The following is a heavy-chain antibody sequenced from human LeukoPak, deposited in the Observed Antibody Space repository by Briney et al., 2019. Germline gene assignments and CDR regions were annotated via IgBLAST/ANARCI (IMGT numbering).Heavy chain of an antibody. CDR3: ASPDV. CDR2: ISGDGGST. J-gene: IGHJ6*02. CDR1: GFTFSSYS. Sequence: QPGGSLRLSCAASGFTFSSYSMNWVRQAPGKGLEWVSLISGDGGSTYYADSVKGRFTISRDNSKNSLYLQMNSLRTEDTALYYCASPDVWGQGTTVTVSS. V-gene: IGHV3-43*02.